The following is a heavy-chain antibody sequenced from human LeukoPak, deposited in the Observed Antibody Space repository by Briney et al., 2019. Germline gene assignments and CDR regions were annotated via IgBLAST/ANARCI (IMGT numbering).Heavy chain of an antibody. D-gene: IGHD3-22*01. J-gene: IGHJ4*02. CDR1: GYTFTDYT. Sequence: ASMKVPCKASGYTFTDYTMHWLRQAPGQRLDWIGWINGGSGNTKYSPEFQGRVTITRDTSASTAYMELSSLRSEDTAVYYCANPRYDSSGYYYVDWGQGTLVTVSS. CDR2: INGGSGNT. V-gene: IGHV1-3*01. CDR3: ANPRYDSSGYYYVD.